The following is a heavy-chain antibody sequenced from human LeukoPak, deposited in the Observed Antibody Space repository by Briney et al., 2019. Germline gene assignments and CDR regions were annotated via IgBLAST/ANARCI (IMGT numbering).Heavy chain of an antibody. CDR2: IRYDGSNK. CDR1: GFTFSSYG. Sequence: GGSLRLSCAASGFTFSSYGMHWVRQAPGKGLEWVAFIRYDGSNKYYADSVEGRFTISRDNSKNTLYLQMNSLRAEDTAVYYCAKDRYYGSGSYYRIYYFDYWGQGTLVTVSS. V-gene: IGHV3-30*02. J-gene: IGHJ4*02. CDR3: AKDRYYGSGSYYRIYYFDY. D-gene: IGHD3-10*01.